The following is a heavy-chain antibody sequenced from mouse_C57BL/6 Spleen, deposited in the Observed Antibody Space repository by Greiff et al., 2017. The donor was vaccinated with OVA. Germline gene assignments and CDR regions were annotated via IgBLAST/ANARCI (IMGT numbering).Heavy chain of an antibody. D-gene: IGHD2-4*01. V-gene: IGHV1-18*01. J-gene: IGHJ2*01. CDR2: INPNNGGT. Sequence: VQLQQSGPELVKPGASVKIPCKASGYTFTDYNMDWVKQSHGKSLEWIGDINPNNGGTIYNQKFKGKATLTVDKSSSTAYMEIRSLTSEDTAVYSCARRGAYDSDPNYFDYWGQGTTLTVSS. CDR3: ARRGAYDSDPNYFDY. CDR1: GYTFTDYN.